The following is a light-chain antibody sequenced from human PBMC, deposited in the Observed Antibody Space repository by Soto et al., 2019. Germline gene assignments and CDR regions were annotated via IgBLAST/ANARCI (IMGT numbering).Light chain of an antibody. CDR3: QQYRRSPWT. V-gene: IGKV3-20*01. J-gene: IGKJ1*01. CDR1: QTIRSNY. Sequence: ETVLTQSPATLSLSPGERATLSCRASQTIRSNYLAWYRQTPGQAPRLLIYGASNRATGIADRFSGSGSGTDFTLIISRLEPEDFALYYCQQYRRSPWTFGQGTKLEIK. CDR2: GAS.